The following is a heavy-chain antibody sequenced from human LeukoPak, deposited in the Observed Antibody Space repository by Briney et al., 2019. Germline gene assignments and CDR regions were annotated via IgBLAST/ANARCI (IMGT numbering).Heavy chain of an antibody. D-gene: IGHD3-10*01. CDR1: GGSISSSGYY. V-gene: IGHV4-39*01. CDR3: ASVRRGFGESSKYYSYYYMDV. Sequence: SETLSLTCTDPGGSISSSGYYWGWIRQPPGKGLEWIGSIYYSGSTYYNPSLKSRVTISVDTSKNQLSLKLSAVTAADTAVYYCASVRRGFGESSKYYSYYYMDVWGNGTTVPIS. CDR2: IYYSGST. J-gene: IGHJ6*03.